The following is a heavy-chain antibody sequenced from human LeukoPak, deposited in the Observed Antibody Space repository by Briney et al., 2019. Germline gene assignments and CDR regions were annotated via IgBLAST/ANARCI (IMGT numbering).Heavy chain of an antibody. J-gene: IGHJ6*04. CDR2: ISAYNGNT. Sequence: ASVKVSCKAPGYTFTSYGISWVRQAPGQGLEWMGWISAYNGNTNYAQKLQGRVTMTTDTSTSTAYMELRSLRSDDTAVYYCARDSLAAAGRDYYYYGMDVWGKGTTVTVSS. CDR3: ARDSLAAAGRDYYYYGMDV. V-gene: IGHV1-18*04. D-gene: IGHD6-13*01. CDR1: GYTFTSYG.